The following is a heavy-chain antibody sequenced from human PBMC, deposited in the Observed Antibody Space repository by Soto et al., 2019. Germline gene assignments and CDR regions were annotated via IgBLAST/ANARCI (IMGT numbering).Heavy chain of an antibody. D-gene: IGHD6-19*01. CDR3: ARAIAVAGTSFSGWFDP. Sequence: PSETLSLTCAVYGGSFSGYYWSWIRQPPGKGLEWIGEINHSGSTNYNPSLKSRVTISVDTSKNQFSLKLSSVTAADTAVYYCARAIAVAGTSFSGWFDPWGQGTLVTVSS. J-gene: IGHJ5*02. CDR2: INHSGST. V-gene: IGHV4-34*01. CDR1: GGSFSGYY.